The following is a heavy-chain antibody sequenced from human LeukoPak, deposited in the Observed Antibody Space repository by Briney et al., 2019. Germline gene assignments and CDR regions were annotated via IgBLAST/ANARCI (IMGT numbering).Heavy chain of an antibody. CDR3: ARGNYYDLYYYYMDV. D-gene: IGHD3-3*01. J-gene: IGHJ6*03. Sequence: GRSLRLSCAASGFTFSSYAMHWVRQAPGKGLEWVAVISYDGSNKYYADSVKGRFTISRDNSKNTLYLQMNSLRAEDTAVYYCARGNYYDLYYYYMDVWGKGTTVTVSS. CDR2: ISYDGSNK. V-gene: IGHV3-30*04. CDR1: GFTFSSYA.